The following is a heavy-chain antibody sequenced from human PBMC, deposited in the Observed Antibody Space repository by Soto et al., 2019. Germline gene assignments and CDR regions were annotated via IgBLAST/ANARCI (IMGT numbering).Heavy chain of an antibody. Sequence: QVQLVESGGGVVQPGRSLRLSCAASGFTFSSYAMHWVRQAPGKGLEWVAVISYAGSNKYYADSVKGRFTISRDNSKNTLYLQMNSLRAEDTAVYYCARAPRAFSSSWSYWGQGTLVTVSS. CDR1: GFTFSSYA. V-gene: IGHV3-30-3*01. D-gene: IGHD6-13*01. CDR3: ARAPRAFSSSWSY. CDR2: ISYAGSNK. J-gene: IGHJ4*02.